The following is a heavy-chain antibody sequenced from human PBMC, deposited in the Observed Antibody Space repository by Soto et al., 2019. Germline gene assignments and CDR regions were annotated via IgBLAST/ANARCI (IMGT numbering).Heavy chain of an antibody. Sequence: QLQLQESGPGLVKPSETLSLTCAVSGASISRTGFHWGWIRQPPGQGLEWIGSIYEGETTFYNSSLKSRVPISADTSKNHFSLKLSSVTAADTAVYYCARRGSGHTFDYWGQGTLVTVSS. D-gene: IGHD3-10*01. CDR2: IYEGETT. V-gene: IGHV4-39*01. J-gene: IGHJ4*02. CDR3: ARRGSGHTFDY. CDR1: GASISRTGFH.